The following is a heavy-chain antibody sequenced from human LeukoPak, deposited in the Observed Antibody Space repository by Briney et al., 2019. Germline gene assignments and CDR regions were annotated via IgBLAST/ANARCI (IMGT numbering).Heavy chain of an antibody. J-gene: IGHJ6*02. Sequence: GGSLRLSRAASGFTFSSYGMHWVRQAPGKGLEWVAVISYDGSNKYYADSVKGRFTISRDNSKNTLHLQMNSLRAEDTAVYYYAKDMALVVVTDNGMDVWGQGTTVTVSS. CDR2: ISYDGSNK. CDR3: AKDMALVVVTDNGMDV. CDR1: GFTFSSYG. V-gene: IGHV3-30*18. D-gene: IGHD2-21*02.